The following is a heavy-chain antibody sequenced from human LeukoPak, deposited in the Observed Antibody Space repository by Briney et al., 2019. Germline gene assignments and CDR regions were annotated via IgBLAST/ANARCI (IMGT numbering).Heavy chain of an antibody. CDR2: INHSGST. Sequence: SETLSLTCAVYGGSFSGYYWSWIRQPPGKGLEWIGEINHSGSTNYNPSLKSRVTISVDTSKNQFSLKLSSVTAADTAVYYCARESGRVAVADYWGQGTLVTVSS. CDR3: ARESGRVAVADY. D-gene: IGHD6-19*01. J-gene: IGHJ4*02. V-gene: IGHV4-34*01. CDR1: GGSFSGYY.